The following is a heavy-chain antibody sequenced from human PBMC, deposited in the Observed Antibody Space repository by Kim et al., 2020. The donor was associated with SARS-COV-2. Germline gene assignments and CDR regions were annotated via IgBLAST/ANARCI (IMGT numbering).Heavy chain of an antibody. J-gene: IGHJ6*02. CDR3: ARDSVATGSYYYYGMDV. CDR2: IIPIFGTA. Sequence: SVKVSCKASGGTFSSYAISWVRQAPGQGLEWMGGIIPIFGTANYAQKFQGRVTITADESTSTAYMELSSLRSEDTAVYYCARDSVATGSYYYYGMDVWGQGTTVTVSS. V-gene: IGHV1-69*13. D-gene: IGHD5-12*01. CDR1: GGTFSSYA.